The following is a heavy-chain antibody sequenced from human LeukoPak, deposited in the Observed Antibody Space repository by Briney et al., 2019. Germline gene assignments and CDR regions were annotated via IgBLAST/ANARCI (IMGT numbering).Heavy chain of an antibody. CDR3: ARVERSGSWVDAFGI. CDR1: GGTLSSYA. Sequence: ASVKVSCKASGGTLSSYAISWVRQDPGQGLEWMGGIIPIFGTANYAQKFQGRVTITADKSTSTAYMELSSLRSEDTAVYYCARVERSGSWVDAFGIWGQGTMVTVSS. CDR2: IIPIFGTA. V-gene: IGHV1-69*06. J-gene: IGHJ3*02. D-gene: IGHD6-13*01.